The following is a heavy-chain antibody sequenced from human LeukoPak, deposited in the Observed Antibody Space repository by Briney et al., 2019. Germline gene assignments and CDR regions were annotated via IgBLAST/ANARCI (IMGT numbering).Heavy chain of an antibody. CDR1: GDSFSSSNYY. CDR3: IRAPDS. D-gene: IGHD1-14*01. J-gene: IGHJ1*01. Sequence: SETLSLTCSVSGDSFSSSNYYWGWIRQPPGKGLEWIGSIYSSGRTYYNPALQSRLTISLAVSRHQFSLWLTSVSAADTAVYFCIRAPDSWGQGTLVTVSS. V-gene: IGHV4-39*07. CDR2: IYSSGRT.